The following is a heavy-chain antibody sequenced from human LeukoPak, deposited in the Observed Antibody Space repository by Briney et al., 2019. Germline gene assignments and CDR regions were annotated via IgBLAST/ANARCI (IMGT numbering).Heavy chain of an antibody. J-gene: IGHJ4*02. CDR1: GFTFSTQT. CDR2: ISSNSTYR. D-gene: IGHD6-13*01. CDR3: ATDPPYSRSGLYFDY. V-gene: IGHV3-21*06. Sequence: GSLRLSCAASGFTFSTQTINWVRQAPGKGLEWVSSISSNSTYRYYADSVKGRFNISRDNAKNSLFLQMNSLRAEDTAVYYCATDPPYSRSGLYFDYWGQGTLVTVSS.